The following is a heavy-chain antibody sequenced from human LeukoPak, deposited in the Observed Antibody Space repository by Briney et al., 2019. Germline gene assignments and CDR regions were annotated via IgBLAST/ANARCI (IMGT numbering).Heavy chain of an antibody. D-gene: IGHD6-19*01. CDR3: AAWARYSSGWAVSGWFDP. Sequence: PSQTLSLTCTVSGGSISSGSYYWSWLRQPAGKGLEWIGRIYTSGSTNYNPSLKSRVTISVDTSKNQSSLKLSSVTAADTAVYYCAAWARYSSGWAVSGWFDPWGQGTLVTVSS. CDR2: IYTSGST. V-gene: IGHV4-61*02. J-gene: IGHJ5*02. CDR1: GGSISSGSYY.